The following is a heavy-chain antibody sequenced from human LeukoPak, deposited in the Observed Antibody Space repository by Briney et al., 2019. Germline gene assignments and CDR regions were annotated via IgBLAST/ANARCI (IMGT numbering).Heavy chain of an antibody. J-gene: IGHJ4*02. CDR2: IYYSGST. V-gene: IGHV4-30-4*01. CDR3: ARDRRSSSSEFDFDY. Sequence: SQTLSLTCTVSGGSISSGDYYWSWIRQPPGKGLEWIGYIYYSGSTYYNPSLKSRVTISVDTSKNQFSLNLSSVTAADTAVYYCARDRRSSSSEFDFDYWGQGTLVTVSS. D-gene: IGHD6-6*01. CDR1: GGSISSGDYY.